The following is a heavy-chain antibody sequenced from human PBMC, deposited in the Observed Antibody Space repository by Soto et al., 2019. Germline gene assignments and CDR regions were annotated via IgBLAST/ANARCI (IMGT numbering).Heavy chain of an antibody. CDR3: ARGGIVVVPARLFDP. D-gene: IGHD2-2*01. CDR1: GYTFTSYA. CDR2: INAGNGNT. V-gene: IGHV1-3*01. Sequence: ASVKVSFKASGYTFTSYAMHWVRQAPGQRLEWMGWINAGNGNTKYSQKFQGRVTITRDTSASTAYMELSSLRSEDTAVYYCARGGIVVVPARLFDPWGQGTLVTVSS. J-gene: IGHJ5*02.